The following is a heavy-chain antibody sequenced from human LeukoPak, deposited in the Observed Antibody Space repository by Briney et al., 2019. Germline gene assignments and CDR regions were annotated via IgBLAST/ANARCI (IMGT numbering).Heavy chain of an antibody. D-gene: IGHD1-26*01. Sequence: GGSLRLSCAASGFTFSSYNMNWVRQAPGKGLEWVSILYSSGSTYYADSVKGRFSISRDSSKNTLYLQMNSLRAEDTAVYYCARGRAPYFDYWGQGTLVTVSS. CDR3: ARGRAPYFDY. CDR1: GFTFSSYN. J-gene: IGHJ4*02. V-gene: IGHV3-53*01. CDR2: LYSSGST.